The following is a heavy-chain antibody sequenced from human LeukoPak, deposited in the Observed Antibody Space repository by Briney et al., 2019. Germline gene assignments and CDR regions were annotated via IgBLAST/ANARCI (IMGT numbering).Heavy chain of an antibody. J-gene: IGHJ4*02. CDR2: IYSGGDT. Sequence: GGSLRLSCAASGFTVSSNYMNWVRQAPGKGLEWVSIIYSGGDTYYADSVKGRFTISRDNSKNTLYLQMNSLRAEDTAVYYCTRGPGSTWYSDYWGQGALVTVSS. V-gene: IGHV3-66*02. CDR3: TRGPGSTWYSDY. D-gene: IGHD6-13*01. CDR1: GFTVSSNY.